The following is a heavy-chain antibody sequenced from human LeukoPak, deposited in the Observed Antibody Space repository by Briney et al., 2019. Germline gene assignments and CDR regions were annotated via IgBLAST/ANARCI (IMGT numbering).Heavy chain of an antibody. D-gene: IGHD6-19*01. Sequence: ETLSLTCTVSGGSIRSSYYYWGWIRQPPGKGLEWVANIKEDGGVEYYVDSVKGRFTISRDNTKNALYLQMNNLRADDTAVYFCARDSRWLLDYWGQGTLITVSS. CDR3: ARDSRWLLDY. CDR2: IKEDGGVE. J-gene: IGHJ4*02. V-gene: IGHV3-7*03. CDR1: GGSIRSSYYY.